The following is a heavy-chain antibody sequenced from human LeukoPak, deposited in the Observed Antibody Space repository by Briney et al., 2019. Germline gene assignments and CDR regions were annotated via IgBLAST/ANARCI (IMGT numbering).Heavy chain of an antibody. D-gene: IGHD2-2*01. CDR1: GGTFSSYA. Sequence: SVKVSCKASGGTFSSYAISWVRQAPGQGLEWMGGIIPIFGTANYAQKFQGRVTITADESTSTAYMELSSLRSEGTAVYYCARDRSGYCSSTSCDDAFDIWGQGTMVTVSS. CDR2: IIPIFGTA. CDR3: ARDRSGYCSSTSCDDAFDI. J-gene: IGHJ3*02. V-gene: IGHV1-69*01.